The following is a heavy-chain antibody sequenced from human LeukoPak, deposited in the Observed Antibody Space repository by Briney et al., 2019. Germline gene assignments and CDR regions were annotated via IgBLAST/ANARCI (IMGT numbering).Heavy chain of an antibody. CDR1: GGSISSSNW. CDR3: ARGGTAMASPVNYYYGMDV. CDR2: IYHSGST. D-gene: IGHD5-18*01. Sequence: SGTLSLTCAVSGGSISSSNWWSWVRQPPGKGLEWIGEIYHSGSTNYNPSLKSRVTISVDKSKNQFSLKLSSVTAADTAVYYCARGGTAMASPVNYYYGMDVWGQGTTVTVSS. J-gene: IGHJ6*02. V-gene: IGHV4-4*02.